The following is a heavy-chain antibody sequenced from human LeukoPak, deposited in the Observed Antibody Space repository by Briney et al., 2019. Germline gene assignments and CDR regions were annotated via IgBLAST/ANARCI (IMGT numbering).Heavy chain of an antibody. D-gene: IGHD1-14*01. J-gene: IGHJ3*02. CDR1: GGTFSSYA. V-gene: IGHV1-69*05. CDR2: IIPIFGTA. Sequence: ASVKVSFKSSGGTFSSYAISWVRQAPGQGLEWMGGIIPIFGTANYAQKFQGRVTITTDESTSTEYMELSSLRSEDTAVYYCAQITAKDAFDIWGQGTMVTVSS. CDR3: AQITAKDAFDI.